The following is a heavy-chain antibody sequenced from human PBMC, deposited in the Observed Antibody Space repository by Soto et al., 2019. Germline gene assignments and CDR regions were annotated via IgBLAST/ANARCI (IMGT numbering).Heavy chain of an antibody. D-gene: IGHD2-2*01. J-gene: IGHJ5*02. Sequence: AASVKVSCKTSRYTFSNYGITWVRQAPGQPLEWLGWISLYSDGTNYAQKFQGRVSMTTDTSTTTAYMELRSLRSDDTAVYYCARVVPGAEAWFGPWGQGTLVTVSS. V-gene: IGHV1-18*01. CDR3: ARVVPGAEAWFGP. CDR1: RYTFSNYG. CDR2: ISLYSDGT.